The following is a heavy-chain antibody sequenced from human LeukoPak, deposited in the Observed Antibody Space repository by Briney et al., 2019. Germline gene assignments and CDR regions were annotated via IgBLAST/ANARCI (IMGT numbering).Heavy chain of an antibody. CDR3: ARDRPSTAFGVADYYYMDV. J-gene: IGHJ6*03. V-gene: IGHV3-30*04. CDR2: ISSGGIFK. Sequence: GGSLRLSCAASGFTFGSYAMHWVRQAPGKGLEWVAIISSGGIFKYYADSVKGRFTISRDNSKNTLFLEMKSLRAAHTAFYSCARDRPSTAFGVADYYYMDVWGKGTTVTVSS. CDR1: GFTFGSYA. D-gene: IGHD3-3*01.